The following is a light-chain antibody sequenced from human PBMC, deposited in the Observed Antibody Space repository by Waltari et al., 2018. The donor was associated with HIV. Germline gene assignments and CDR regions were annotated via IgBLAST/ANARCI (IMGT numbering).Light chain of an antibody. V-gene: IGKV3-11*01. CDR2: DAS. J-gene: IGKJ4*01. Sequence: EIVLQQSPATLSLSPGARAILHCRASQSVSSYLAWYQQKPGQAPRLLIYDASNRATGIPARFSGSGSGTDFTLTISSLEPEDFAVYYCQQRSNWPPITFGGGSKVEIK. CDR3: QQRSNWPPIT. CDR1: QSVSSY.